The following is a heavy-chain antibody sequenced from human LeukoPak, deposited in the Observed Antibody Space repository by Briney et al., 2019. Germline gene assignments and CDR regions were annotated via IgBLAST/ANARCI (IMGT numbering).Heavy chain of an antibody. Sequence: SETLSLTCTVSGGSISSSSYYWGWTRQPPGKGLEWIGSIYYSGSTYYNPSLKSRVTISVDTSKNQFSLKLSSVTAADTAVYYCARHVYDSSGYYYVGSFDYWGQGTLVTVSS. CDR3: ARHVYDSSGYYYVGSFDY. J-gene: IGHJ4*02. D-gene: IGHD3-22*01. CDR1: GGSISSSSYY. CDR2: IYYSGST. V-gene: IGHV4-39*01.